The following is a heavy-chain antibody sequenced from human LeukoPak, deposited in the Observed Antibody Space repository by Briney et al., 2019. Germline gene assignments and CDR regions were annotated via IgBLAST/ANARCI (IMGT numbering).Heavy chain of an antibody. CDR2: ISSSSSYI. Sequence: GGSLRLSCAASGFTFSSYSMNWVRQAPGKGLEWVSSISSSSSYIYYAASVKGRFTISRDFSKNTVFLHMNSLRAEDTAMYYCARGDDSGYYDYFDYWGQGALVTVSS. J-gene: IGHJ4*02. CDR1: GFTFSSYS. D-gene: IGHD3-22*01. CDR3: ARGDDSGYYDYFDY. V-gene: IGHV3-21*04.